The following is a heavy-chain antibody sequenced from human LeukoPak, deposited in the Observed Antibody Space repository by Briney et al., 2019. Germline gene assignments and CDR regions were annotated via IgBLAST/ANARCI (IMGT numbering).Heavy chain of an antibody. J-gene: IGHJ1*01. D-gene: IGHD1-7*01. CDR1: GGSISSSSYY. CDR2: IYPSGTP. Sequence: SETLSLTCTVSGGSISSSSYYGGWIRQPPGKGLECIGNIYPSGTPYYNPSLKSRVTISIDTSKSQFSLRLSSVTAADTAVYYCVQNIPGAIEHWGQGTLVTVSS. CDR3: VQNIPGAIEH. V-gene: IGHV4-39*01.